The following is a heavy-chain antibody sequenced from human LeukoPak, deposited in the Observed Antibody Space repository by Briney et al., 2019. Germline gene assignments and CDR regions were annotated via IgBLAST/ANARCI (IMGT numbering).Heavy chain of an antibody. Sequence: GASVKVSCKASGYTCTSYVISWVRQAPGQGLEWMGWISAYNGNTNYAQKHQGRVTMTTDTSTSTAYMELRSLRSDDTAVYYCARWGLAYCGGDCYSPFDYWGQGTLVTVSP. CDR2: ISAYNGNT. CDR3: ARWGLAYCGGDCYSPFDY. V-gene: IGHV1-18*01. J-gene: IGHJ4*02. CDR1: GYTCTSYV. D-gene: IGHD2-21*02.